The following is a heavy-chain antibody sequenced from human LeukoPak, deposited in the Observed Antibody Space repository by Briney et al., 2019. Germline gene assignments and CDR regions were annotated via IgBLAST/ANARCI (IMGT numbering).Heavy chain of an antibody. V-gene: IGHV1-46*01. CDR3: ARDNSVEDTAWWFDP. D-gene: IGHD4-23*01. CDR1: GYTFTGYY. CDR2: INPSGGST. Sequence: GPVKVSCKASGYTFTGYYMHWVRQAPGQGLEWMGWINPSGGSTSYAQKFQGRVTMTRDMSTSTDYMELSSLRSEDTAVYYCARDNSVEDTAWWFDPWGQGTLVTVSS. J-gene: IGHJ5*02.